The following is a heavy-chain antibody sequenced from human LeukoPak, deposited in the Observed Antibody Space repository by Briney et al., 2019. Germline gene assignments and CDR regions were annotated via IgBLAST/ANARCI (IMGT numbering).Heavy chain of an antibody. CDR3: ARVDINKFYY. J-gene: IGHJ4*02. D-gene: IGHD3-9*01. CDR1: AGSISSSNG. V-gene: IGHV4-4*03. CDR2: IYHSGST. Sequence: PETLPLTCAVSAGSISSSNGWGWVRQPPGKGLEWIGEIYHSGSTTYNPSLKSRVTLSIDKSKNQFSLKASSVTAAYTAVYYCARVDINKFYYWGQGTLVTVSS.